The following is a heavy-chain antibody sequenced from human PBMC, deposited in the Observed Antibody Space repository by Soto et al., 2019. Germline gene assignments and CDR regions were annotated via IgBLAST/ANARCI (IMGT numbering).Heavy chain of an antibody. CDR3: ARTEGQLAPLDY. CDR1: GGTFSSYA. V-gene: IGHV1-2*02. Sequence: QVQLVQSGAEVKKPGSSVKVSCKASGGTFSSYAISWVRQAPGQGLEWMGGINPNSGGTNYAQKFQGRVTMTRDTSISTAYMELSRLRSDDTAVYYCARTEGQLAPLDYWGQGTLVTVSS. CDR2: INPNSGGT. D-gene: IGHD6-6*01. J-gene: IGHJ4*02.